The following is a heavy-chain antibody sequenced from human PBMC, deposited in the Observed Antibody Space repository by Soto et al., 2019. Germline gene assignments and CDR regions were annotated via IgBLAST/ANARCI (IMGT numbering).Heavy chain of an antibody. CDR3: TRDASRDSSARGWFDP. D-gene: IGHD6-13*01. CDR1: GFTFRSFT. Sequence: GGSLRLSCAASGFTFRSFTMNWVRQAPGKGLEWVSTISSNSACIYYTDALRGRFTISRDNAKSSLHLQMNSLRAEDTAVYYCTRDASRDSSARGWFDPWGPGTLVTVSS. J-gene: IGHJ5*02. V-gene: IGHV3-21*01. CDR2: ISSNSACI.